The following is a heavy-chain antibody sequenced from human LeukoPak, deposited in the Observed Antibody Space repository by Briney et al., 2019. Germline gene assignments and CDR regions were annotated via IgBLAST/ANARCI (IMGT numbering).Heavy chain of an antibody. CDR1: GYTFTDYY. V-gene: IGHV1-69-2*01. CDR3: ATETSITIFGVVMYYFDY. D-gene: IGHD3-3*01. Sequence: ASVKVSCKVSGYTFTDYYMHWVQQAPGKGLEWMGLVDPEDGETIYAEKFQGRVTITADTSTDTAYMELSSLRSEDTAVYYCATETSITIFGVVMYYFDYWAREPWSPSPQ. CDR2: VDPEDGET. J-gene: IGHJ4*02.